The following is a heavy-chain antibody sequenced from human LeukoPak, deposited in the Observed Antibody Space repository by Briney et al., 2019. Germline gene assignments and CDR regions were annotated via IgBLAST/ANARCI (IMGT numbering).Heavy chain of an antibody. J-gene: IGHJ4*02. CDR1: GGSISRSSYY. Sequence: SETLSLTCTVSGGSISRSSYYWGWIRQPPGKGLEWIGNIYYSGSTYYNPSLKSRVTISVDTSKNQFSLKLSSVTAADTAVYYCARHVEYSSGWPGYWGQGTLVTVSS. D-gene: IGHD6-19*01. CDR2: IYYSGST. V-gene: IGHV4-39*01. CDR3: ARHVEYSSGWPGY.